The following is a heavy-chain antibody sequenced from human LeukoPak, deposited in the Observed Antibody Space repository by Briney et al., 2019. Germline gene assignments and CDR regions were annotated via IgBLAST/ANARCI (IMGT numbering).Heavy chain of an antibody. J-gene: IGHJ4*02. Sequence: SETLSLTCAVSGYSISSGYYWGWIRQPPGKGLEWIGSIYHSGSTYYNSSLKSRVTISVDTSKNQFSLKLSSVTAADTAVYYCARSFTIFGVVIIGYFDYWGQGTLVTVSS. V-gene: IGHV4-38-2*01. CDR2: IYHSGST. CDR1: GYSISSGYY. D-gene: IGHD3-3*01. CDR3: ARSFTIFGVVIIGYFDY.